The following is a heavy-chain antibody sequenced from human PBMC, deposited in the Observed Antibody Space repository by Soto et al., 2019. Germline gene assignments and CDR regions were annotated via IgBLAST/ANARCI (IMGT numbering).Heavy chain of an antibody. V-gene: IGHV4-34*01. CDR1: GETFSGYF. J-gene: IGHJ4*02. CDR3: ARHAVHNSGFTDY. Sequence: SETLSLTCAVYGETFSGYFWSWIRQPPGEGLEWIGEINPGGNTNYNPSLKSRVTISVDTSKNQFSLKLSSVTAADTAVYYCARHAVHNSGFTDYWGQGTLVT. CDR2: INPGGNT. D-gene: IGHD6-19*01.